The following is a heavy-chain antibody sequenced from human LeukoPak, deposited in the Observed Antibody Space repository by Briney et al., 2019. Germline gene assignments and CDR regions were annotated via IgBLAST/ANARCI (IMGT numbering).Heavy chain of an antibody. CDR1: GGSISSGDYY. CDR3: AMGITVVRGLEY. CDR2: IYCSGST. J-gene: IGHJ4*02. V-gene: IGHV4-30-4*01. D-gene: IGHD3-10*01. Sequence: SQTLSLTCTVSGGSISSGDYYWSWIRQPPGKGLEWIGYIYCSGSTYYNPSLKSRVTISVDTSKNQFSLKLSSVTAADTAVYYCAMGITVVRGLEYWGQGTLVTVSS.